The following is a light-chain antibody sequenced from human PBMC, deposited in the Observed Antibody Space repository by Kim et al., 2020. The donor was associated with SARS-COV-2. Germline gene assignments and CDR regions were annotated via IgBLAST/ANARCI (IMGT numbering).Light chain of an antibody. J-gene: IGLJ3*02. CDR2: DVT. CDR1: SSDVGGYSY. Sequence: QSALTQPASVSGSPGQSITISCTGTSSDVGGYSYVSWFQKHPVEAPKLLIYDVTNRPSGVSNRFSGSKSGNTASLTISGLQAEDEADYYCSSNTSSNTLVFGGGTQLTVL. V-gene: IGLV2-14*03. CDR3: SSNTSSNTLV.